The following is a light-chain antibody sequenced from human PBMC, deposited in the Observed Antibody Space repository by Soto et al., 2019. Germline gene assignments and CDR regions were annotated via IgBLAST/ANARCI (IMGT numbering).Light chain of an antibody. CDR2: GAS. J-gene: IGKJ3*01. CDR1: QSVNSNY. V-gene: IGKV3-20*01. Sequence: EIVLTQSPGTLSVSPGERVTLSCRASQSVNSNYLAWYQQRPGQAPRLLIFGASYRATGIPDRFSGSGSGTAFNLTISRLEPEDFAVYYCQQYSSSPPEFTFGPGTKVDSK. CDR3: QQYSSSPPEFT.